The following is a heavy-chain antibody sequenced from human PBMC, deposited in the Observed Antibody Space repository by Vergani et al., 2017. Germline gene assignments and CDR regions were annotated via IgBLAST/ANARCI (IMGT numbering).Heavy chain of an antibody. J-gene: IGHJ4*02. CDR1: GFTFSSYA. V-gene: IGHV3-23*01. CDR3: AKVGDYYGSGSYSHFGY. CDR2: ISGSGGRT. Sequence: EVQLLESGGGLVQPGGSLRLSCAASGFTFSSYAMSWVRQAPGKGLEWVSAISGSGGRTYYADSVKGRFTISRDNSKNTLYLQMNSLRAEDTAVYYCAKVGDYYGSGSYSHFGYWGQGTLVTVSS. D-gene: IGHD3-10*01.